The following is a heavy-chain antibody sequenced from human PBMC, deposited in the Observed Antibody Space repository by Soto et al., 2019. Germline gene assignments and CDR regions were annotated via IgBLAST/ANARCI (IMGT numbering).Heavy chain of an antibody. CDR2: VYYTGRT. CDR1: GGSTSGYY. Sequence: QVQLRESGPGLVKPSETLSLTCRVSGGSTSGYYWGWIGQAPGKGLAWIGYVYYTGRTTYNPSVPSRATISVETANKQCSLGLRLAAAADTAVYVWARSIAVPGGHIDNWGQGIRVTVSS. V-gene: IGHV4-59*01. CDR3: ARSIAVPGGHIDN. D-gene: IGHD6-19*01. J-gene: IGHJ4*02.